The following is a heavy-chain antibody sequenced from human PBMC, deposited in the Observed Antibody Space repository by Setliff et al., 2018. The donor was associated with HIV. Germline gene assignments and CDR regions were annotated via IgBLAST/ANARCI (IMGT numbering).Heavy chain of an antibody. CDR2: IRYDGSNQ. D-gene: IGHD3-22*01. V-gene: IGHV3-30*02. Sequence: HPGGSLRLSCAASGFTFSSYGMHWVRQAPGKGLEWVAFIRYDGSNQYYAESVKGRFTISRDNSKNTLYLQMNSLRAEDTVLYYCAKDMEYDTSVYYHWYFDLWGRGALVTVSS. J-gene: IGHJ2*01. CDR1: GFTFSSYG. CDR3: AKDMEYDTSVYYHWYFDL.